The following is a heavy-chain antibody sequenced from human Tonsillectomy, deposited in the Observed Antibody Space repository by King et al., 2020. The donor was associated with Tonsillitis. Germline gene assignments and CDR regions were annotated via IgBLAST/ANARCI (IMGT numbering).Heavy chain of an antibody. CDR1: GFTFSSYG. CDR2: IWYDGSNK. Sequence: VQLVESGGGVVQPGRSLRLSCAASGFTFSSYGMHWVRQAPGKGLEWVAVIWYDGSNKYYTDSVKGRFTISRDNSKNTLYLQMNSPRAEDTAVYYCARDKGLVRGEDYYYYGMDVWGQGTTVTVSS. V-gene: IGHV3-33*01. J-gene: IGHJ6*02. D-gene: IGHD3-10*01. CDR3: ARDKGLVRGEDYYYYGMDV.